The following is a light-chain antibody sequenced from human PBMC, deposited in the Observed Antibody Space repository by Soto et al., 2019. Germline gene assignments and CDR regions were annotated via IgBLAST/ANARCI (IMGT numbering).Light chain of an antibody. V-gene: IGLV6-57*01. Sequence: NFMLTQPQSVSDSPGKTVIISCTRSGGSIASNHVQWYQQRPGRSPTTLIYDDDQRPSGVPDRFSGSIDSSSNSASLTISGLKTEDEAIYYCQSFGSSDQVFGGGTQLTVL. J-gene: IGLJ3*02. CDR1: GGSIASNH. CDR2: DDD. CDR3: QSFGSSDQV.